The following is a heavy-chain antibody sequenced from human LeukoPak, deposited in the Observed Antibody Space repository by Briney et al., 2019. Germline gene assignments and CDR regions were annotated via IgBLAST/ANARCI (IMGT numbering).Heavy chain of an antibody. CDR1: GYTFTGYY. J-gene: IGHJ4*02. Sequence: GASVKVSCKASGYTFTGYYMHWVRQAPGQGLEWMGWINPNSGGTNYAQKFQGRVTMTRDTSISTAYMELSRLRSDDTAVYYCARAWGLIAALPLIGSGGYFDYWGQGTLVTVSS. CDR3: ARAWGLIAALPLIGSGGYFDY. V-gene: IGHV1-2*02. D-gene: IGHD6-6*01. CDR2: INPNSGGT.